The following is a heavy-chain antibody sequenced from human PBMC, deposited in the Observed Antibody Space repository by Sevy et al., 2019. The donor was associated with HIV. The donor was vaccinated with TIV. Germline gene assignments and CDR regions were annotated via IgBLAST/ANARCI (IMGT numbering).Heavy chain of an antibody. D-gene: IGHD2-2*01. CDR1: GFSFNSYW. CDR2: ISDDGIGT. CDR3: HAATHGF. J-gene: IGHJ4*02. V-gene: IGHV3-74*01. Sequence: GGSLRLSCSASGFSFNSYWMHWVRQAPGKGLEWVSHISDDGIGTTYADSVKGGFTISRDNAKNTLYLQMNSLRAEDTALYFCHAATHGFWGQGTLVTVSS.